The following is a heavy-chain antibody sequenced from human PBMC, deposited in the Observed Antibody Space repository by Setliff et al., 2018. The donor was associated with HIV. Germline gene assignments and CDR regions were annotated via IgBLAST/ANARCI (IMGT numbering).Heavy chain of an antibody. CDR2: ISGSYI. Sequence: PGGSLRLSCAISGFTFSSYTMHWIRQAPGKGLEWVSSISGSYISYADSVKGRFTISRDNAKNLLYLQMNSLRAEDTAVYYCTSPAAWDSSGYYPYWGRGTLVTVSS. D-gene: IGHD3-22*01. V-gene: IGHV3-21*06. CDR1: GFTFSSYT. CDR3: TSPAAWDSSGYYPY. J-gene: IGHJ4*02.